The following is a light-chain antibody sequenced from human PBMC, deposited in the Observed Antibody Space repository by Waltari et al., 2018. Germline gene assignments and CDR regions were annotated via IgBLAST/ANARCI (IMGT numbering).Light chain of an antibody. CDR3: LSRDTSSTRV. V-gene: IGLV3-19*01. Sequence: SSELTQDPAVSVALGQTVRITCQGDRPRRYYASWYQQRPGQAPFLVLYGQDNRPSGIPDRFSGSTSGNTASLTITRAQAEDAGVYYCLSRDTSSTRVFGGGTTLTV. CDR2: GQD. J-gene: IGLJ3*02. CDR1: RPRRYY.